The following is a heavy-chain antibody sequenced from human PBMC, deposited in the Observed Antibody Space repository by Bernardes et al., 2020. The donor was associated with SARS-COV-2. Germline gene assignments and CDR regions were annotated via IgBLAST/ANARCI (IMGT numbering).Heavy chain of an antibody. Sequence: GEYVKSACKGSDDTFTNYWIGWVRQMPGKGLEWMGIIYPGDSDTKYSPSFQGRVTIAADKSVNTAYLQWSSLKASDTAIYYCARRRYGDFGVDVWGQGTTVTVSS. J-gene: IGHJ6*02. CDR2: IYPGDSDT. V-gene: IGHV5-51*01. CDR3: ARRRYGDFGVDV. D-gene: IGHD4-17*01. CDR1: DDTFTNYW.